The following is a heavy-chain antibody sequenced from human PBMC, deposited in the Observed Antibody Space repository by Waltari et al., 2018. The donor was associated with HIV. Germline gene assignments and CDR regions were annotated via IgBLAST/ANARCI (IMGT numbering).Heavy chain of an antibody. CDR1: GFTTSDNY. J-gene: IGHJ6*02. Sequence: EVQLVESGGGLIEPGGSLRPSCAASGFTTSDNYMSWVRQAPGKGLEWVSVIYSGGSTYYADSVKGRFTISRDNSKNTLSLHMNSLRAEDTAVYYCARDPRSSGYYGMDVWGQGATVTVSS. D-gene: IGHD1-26*01. CDR2: IYSGGST. CDR3: ARDPRSSGYYGMDV. V-gene: IGHV3-53*01.